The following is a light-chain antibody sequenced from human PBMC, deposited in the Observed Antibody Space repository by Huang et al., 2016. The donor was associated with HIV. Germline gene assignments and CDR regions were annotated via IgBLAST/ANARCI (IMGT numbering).Light chain of an antibody. CDR2: WAS. CDR1: LSVLSGNNKNY. Sequence: DIVMTQSPDSLALSLGERATINCRSSLSVLSGNNKNYLAWFQQKSVLPPKLLFYWASTRESGVPDRFSASGSRTDFTLTINGLQPEDVAVYYCQQYFNPPVTFGPGTKVHVK. J-gene: IGKJ3*01. V-gene: IGKV4-1*01. CDR3: QQYFNPPVT.